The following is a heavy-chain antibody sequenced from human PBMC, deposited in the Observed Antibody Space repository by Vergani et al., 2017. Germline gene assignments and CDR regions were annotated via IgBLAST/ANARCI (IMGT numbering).Heavy chain of an antibody. CDR1: GFALNRHA. CDR2: ISFDGTNE. V-gene: IGHV3-30-3*01. J-gene: IGHJ4*02. D-gene: IGHD2-2*02. Sequence: VRLLESGGGLVQPGGSLRLSCVVSGFALNRHAMYWVRQAPGKGLEWVVGISFDGTNEYYPDLVKGRFTISRDIAKNTLYLQVRSLRLEDTGVYHCVRDRGLCAGGRCYTEAWDYWGQGTPVTVSS. CDR3: VRDRGLCAGGRCYTEAWDY.